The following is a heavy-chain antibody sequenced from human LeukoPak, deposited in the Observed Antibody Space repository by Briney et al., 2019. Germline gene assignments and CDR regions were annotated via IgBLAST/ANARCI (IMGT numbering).Heavy chain of an antibody. CDR1: GFTFITYA. J-gene: IGHJ4*02. CDR3: VKRGMAAGDYYFDY. V-gene: IGHV3-64D*06. D-gene: IGHD6-13*01. CDR2: ISSNEDST. Sequence: PGWSLRLSCSASGFTFITYAMHWVRQAPGKGLEYVSVISSNEDSTYYADSVKGRFTLSSDNSKNTLYLQMNSLRVAETAVYYCVKRGMAAGDYYFDYWGQGTLVTVSS.